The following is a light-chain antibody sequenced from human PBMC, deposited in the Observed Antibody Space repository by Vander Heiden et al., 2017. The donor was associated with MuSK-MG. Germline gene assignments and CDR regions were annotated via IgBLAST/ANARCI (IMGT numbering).Light chain of an antibody. CDR1: QSVLYSSNNKNY. CDR2: GAA. V-gene: IGKV4-1*01. CDR3: QQDDSTPST. Sequence: IVMTQSPDSLAVSLGGRATINCKSSQSVLYSSNNKNYLAWYQQKPGQAPKLLIYGAATRESGVPERFSGSGSGTDFTLTISSLQAEDVAVYYCQQDDSTPSTFGQGPKVAIK. J-gene: IGKJ1*01.